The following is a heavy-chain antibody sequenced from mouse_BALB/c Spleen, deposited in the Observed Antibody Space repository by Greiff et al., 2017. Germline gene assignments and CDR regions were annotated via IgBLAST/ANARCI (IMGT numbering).Heavy chain of an antibody. J-gene: IGHJ3*01. CDR3: TKYGYGFAY. V-gene: IGHV1-54*01. Sequence: QVQLQQSGAELVRPGTSVKVSCKASGYAFTNYLIEWVKQRPGQGLEWIGVINPGSGGTAYNQKFKGKATLTADKSSSTAYMELSSLTSEDSAVYYCTKYGYGFAYWGQGTLVTVSA. CDR2: INPGSGGT. CDR1: GYAFTNYL. D-gene: IGHD2-2*01.